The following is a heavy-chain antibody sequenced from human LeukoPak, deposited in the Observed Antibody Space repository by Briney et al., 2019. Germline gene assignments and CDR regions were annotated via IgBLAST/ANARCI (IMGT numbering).Heavy chain of an antibody. J-gene: IGHJ4*02. CDR2: IDPSYSYT. CDR1: GYSFTSYW. CDR3: ARYTTGDFDY. V-gene: IGHV5-10-1*01. Sequence: GESLTISCKGSGYSFTSYWISWVRQMPGKGLEWMGRIDPSYSYTNYSPSFQRHVTISADKSISTAYLQWSSLKASDTAMYYCARYTTGDFDYWGQGTLVTVSS. D-gene: IGHD1-1*01.